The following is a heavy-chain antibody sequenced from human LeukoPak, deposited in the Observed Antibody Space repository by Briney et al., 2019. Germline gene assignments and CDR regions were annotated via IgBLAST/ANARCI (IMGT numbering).Heavy chain of an antibody. CDR2: ISDTGATT. CDR1: GFTFSTYA. J-gene: IGHJ4*02. CDR3: ATDCCGGECCSHNRDDY. Sequence: GGSLRLSCAACGFTFSTYAMNWVRQAPGKGLEWVSGISDTGATTVYADSVKGRFTISRDNSKNTVYLQMNSLRGEDTAIYFCATDCCGGECCSHNRDDYWGQGTLVTVSS. V-gene: IGHV3-23*01. D-gene: IGHD2-21*01.